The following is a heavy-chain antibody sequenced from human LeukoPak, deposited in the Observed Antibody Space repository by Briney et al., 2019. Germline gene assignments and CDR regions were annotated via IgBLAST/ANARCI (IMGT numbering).Heavy chain of an antibody. CDR2: IKSKTDGGTT. J-gene: IGHJ6*03. V-gene: IGHV3-15*01. CDR1: GFTFSSYG. Sequence: GGSLRLSCAASGFTFSSYGMSWVRQAPGKGLEWVGRIKSKTDGGTTDYAAPVKGRFTISRDDSKNTLYLQMNSLKTEDTAVYYCTTDPTHIVVVTATRASYYYYMDVWGKGTTVTVSS. D-gene: IGHD2-21*02. CDR3: TTDPTHIVVVTATRASYYYYMDV.